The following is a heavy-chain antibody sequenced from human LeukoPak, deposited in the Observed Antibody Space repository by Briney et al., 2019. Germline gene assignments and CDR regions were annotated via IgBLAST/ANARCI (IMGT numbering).Heavy chain of an antibody. J-gene: IGHJ4*02. CDR2: INPSGGTT. CDR1: GYTFTTYY. CDR3: ARGPNSWAGGDY. V-gene: IGHV1-46*01. D-gene: IGHD6-13*01. Sequence: ASVKVSCKASGYTFTTYYRHWVRQAPGQGLEWMGIINPSGGTTSYSQKFQGRVTMTRDTSTSTVYMELSSLRSEDTAVYYCARGPNSWAGGDYWGQGTLVTVSS.